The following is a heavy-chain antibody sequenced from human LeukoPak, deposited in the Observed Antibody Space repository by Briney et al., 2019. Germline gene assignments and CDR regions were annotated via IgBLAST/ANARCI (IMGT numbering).Heavy chain of an antibody. D-gene: IGHD1-26*01. CDR3: ARGSWESNNWFDP. J-gene: IGHJ5*02. V-gene: IGHV4-61*02. CDR2: IYSSGSP. Sequence: PSETLSLTRTVSGGSINSGIYYWSWIRQPAGKGLEWIGRIYSSGSPDYNPSLKSRVTLSVDPSKNQFSLKLTSVTAADTAVYYCARGSWESNNWFDPWGQGTLVTVSS. CDR1: GGSINSGIYY.